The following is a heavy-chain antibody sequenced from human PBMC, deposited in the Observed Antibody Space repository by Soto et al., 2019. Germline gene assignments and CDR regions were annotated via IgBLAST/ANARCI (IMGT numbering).Heavy chain of an antibody. Sequence: PSETLSLTCAVYGGSLSGFYWTWIRQPPGKGLEWIGEINHSGSTNYNPSLKSRVTISVDTSKNQFSLKLSSVTAADTAVYYCGRVRMTTVNLAGPFDYWGQGTLVTVSS. CDR2: INHSGST. D-gene: IGHD4-17*01. CDR3: GRVRMTTVNLAGPFDY. CDR1: GGSLSGFY. V-gene: IGHV4-34*01. J-gene: IGHJ4*02.